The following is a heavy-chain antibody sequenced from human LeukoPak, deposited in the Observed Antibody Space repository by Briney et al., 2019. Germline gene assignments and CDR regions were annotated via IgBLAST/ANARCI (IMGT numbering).Heavy chain of an antibody. Sequence: GGSLRLSCAASGFTVSSNYMNWVRQAPGKGLEWVSVIYSGGSTYYADSVKGRFTISRDNSKNTLYLQMNSQRAEDTAVYYCARGGPYTDYFDYWGQGTLVTVSS. J-gene: IGHJ4*02. D-gene: IGHD1-1*01. CDR2: IYSGGST. CDR3: ARGGPYTDYFDY. V-gene: IGHV3-66*02. CDR1: GFTVSSNY.